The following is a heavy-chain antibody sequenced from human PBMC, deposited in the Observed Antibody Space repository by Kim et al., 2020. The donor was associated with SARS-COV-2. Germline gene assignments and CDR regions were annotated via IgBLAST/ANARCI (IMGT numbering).Heavy chain of an antibody. CDR3: AGGGSNFGY. V-gene: IGHV3-15*01. D-gene: IGHD2-2*01. J-gene: IGHJ4*02. Sequence: GGSLRLSCAVSGFTVTNTWMSWVRQPPGKGLEWVGRLTSKASGGTADYAATGKGRFTISRDDSKNMFFLEMSSLKNEDTDLYYCAGGGSNFGYWGQGTLVTVSS. CDR2: LTSKASGGTA. CDR1: GFTVTNTW.